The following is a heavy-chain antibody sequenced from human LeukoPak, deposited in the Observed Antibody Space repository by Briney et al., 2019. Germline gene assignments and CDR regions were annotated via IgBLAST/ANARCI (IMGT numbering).Heavy chain of an antibody. CDR3: ARVESKGIWLRGEYNWFDP. CDR2: ISAYNGNT. J-gene: IGHJ5*02. CDR1: GYTFTSYG. V-gene: IGHV1-18*01. Sequence: ASVKVSCKASGYTFTSYGITWVRQAPGQGLQWMGLISAYNGNTNYAQKFQGRVTMTTDTSTSTAYMELRSLRSDDTAVYYCARVESKGIWLRGEYNWFDPWGQGTLVTVSS. D-gene: IGHD3-10*01.